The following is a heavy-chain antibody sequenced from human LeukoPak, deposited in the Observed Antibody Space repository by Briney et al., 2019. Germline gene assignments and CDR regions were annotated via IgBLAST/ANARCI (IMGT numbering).Heavy chain of an antibody. CDR1: GGSISSGDYY. J-gene: IGHJ5*02. Sequence: PSQTLSLTCTVSGGSISSGDYYWSWIRQPPGKGLEWIGYIYYSGSTYYNPSLKSRVTISVDTSKNQFSLKLSSVTAADTAVYYCARAVEDSASTTVVTNWFDPWGQGTLVTVSS. CDR2: IYYSGST. CDR3: ARAVEDSASTTVVTNWFDP. V-gene: IGHV4-30-4*01. D-gene: IGHD4-23*01.